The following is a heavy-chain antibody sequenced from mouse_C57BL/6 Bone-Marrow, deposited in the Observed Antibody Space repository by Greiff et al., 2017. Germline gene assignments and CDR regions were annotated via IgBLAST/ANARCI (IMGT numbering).Heavy chain of an antibody. CDR2: IRSTSSNYAT. CDR3: VRALYCDSSDWDFEV. J-gene: IGHJ1*03. Sequence: EVQGVESGGGLVQPKGSLTLSCAASGFTFNTYAMHWVRPAPGKGLEWVARIRSTSSNYATYYADSVKDRFTFSRHDSQSMLYLQMNNLKTEDTARYYCVRALYCDSSDWDFEVWSTGTTVTVSS. V-gene: IGHV10-3*01. CDR1: GFTFNTYA. D-gene: IGHD1-1*01.